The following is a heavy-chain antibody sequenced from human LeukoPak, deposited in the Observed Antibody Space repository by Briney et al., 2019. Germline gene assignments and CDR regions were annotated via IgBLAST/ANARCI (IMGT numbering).Heavy chain of an antibody. Sequence: PGGSLRLSCAASGFTFSSYAMSWVRQAPGKGLEWVSAISGSGGSTYYADSVKGRFTISRDNSKNTLYLQMNGLGAEDTAVYYCAKDGSQTGYYYYYIDVWGKGTTVTVSS. CDR2: ISGSGGST. CDR1: GFTFSSYA. CDR3: AKDGSQTGYYYYYIDV. V-gene: IGHV3-23*01. J-gene: IGHJ6*03.